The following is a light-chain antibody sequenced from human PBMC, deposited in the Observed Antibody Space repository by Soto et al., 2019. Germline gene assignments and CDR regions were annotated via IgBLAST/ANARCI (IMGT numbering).Light chain of an antibody. Sequence: QSVLTQPPSASGTPGQRVTISCSGSSSNIGRNTVKWYRQLPGTAPKLLIGSSDQRPSGVPDRFSGSQSGTSASLAISGLQSEYEADYICAAWDDSLNAWAFGGGTKVTVL. CDR1: SSNIGRNT. J-gene: IGLJ3*02. V-gene: IGLV1-44*01. CDR2: SSD. CDR3: AAWDDSLNAWA.